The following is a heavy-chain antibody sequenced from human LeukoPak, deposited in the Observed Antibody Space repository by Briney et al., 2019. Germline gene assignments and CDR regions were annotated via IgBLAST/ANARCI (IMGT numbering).Heavy chain of an antibody. CDR2: INPNSGGT. CDR1: GYTFTGYC. CDR3: ARVRSYSGSYSAYYYGMDV. V-gene: IGHV1-2*06. D-gene: IGHD1-26*01. Sequence: ALVKVSCKASGYTFTGYCMHWVRQAPGQGLEWMGRINPNSGGTNYAQKFQGRVTMTRDTSISTAYMELSRLRSDDTAVYYCARVRSYSGSYSAYYYGMDVWGQGTTVTVSS. J-gene: IGHJ6*02.